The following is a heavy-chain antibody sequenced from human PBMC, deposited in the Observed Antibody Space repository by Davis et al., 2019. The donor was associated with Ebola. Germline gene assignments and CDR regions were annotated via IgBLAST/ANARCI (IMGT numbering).Heavy chain of an antibody. V-gene: IGHV3-48*01. CDR2: ISSSSSTI. J-gene: IGHJ6*02. CDR3: ARDQVINYDSSGYYEYYYYGMDV. Sequence: GESLKISCVASGFVFRNYVMSWVRQAPGKGLEWVSYISSSSSTIYYADSVKGRFTISRDNARNSLYLQMNSLRAEDTAVYYCARDQVINYDSSGYYEYYYYGMDVWGQGTTVTVSS. D-gene: IGHD3-22*01. CDR1: GFVFRNYV.